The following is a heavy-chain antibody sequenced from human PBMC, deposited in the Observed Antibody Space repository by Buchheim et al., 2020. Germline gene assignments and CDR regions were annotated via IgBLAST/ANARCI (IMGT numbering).Heavy chain of an antibody. J-gene: IGHJ4*02. D-gene: IGHD3-3*01. CDR1: GFTFSSYA. V-gene: IGHV3-23*01. CDR2: ISGSGGRT. Sequence: EVQLLESGGGLVQPGGSLRLSCAASGFTFSSYAMSWVRQAPGKGLEWVSAISGSGGRTYYAEAVKGRFTISRDNFKNPLYLQMNSLRAEDTAVYYCAKKRDYDFWSGRRGYFDYWGQGTL. CDR3: AKKRDYDFWSGRRGYFDY.